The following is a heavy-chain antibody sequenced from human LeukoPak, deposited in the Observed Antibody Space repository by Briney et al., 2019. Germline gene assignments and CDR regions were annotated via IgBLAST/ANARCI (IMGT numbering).Heavy chain of an antibody. Sequence: ASVKVSCKASGFTFTSSAVQWVRQARGQRLEWIGWIVVGSGNTNYAQKFQERVAITRDMSTSTAYMELSSLRSEDTAVYYCARVVSGSYPLFDYWGQGTLVTVSS. D-gene: IGHD1-26*01. CDR2: IVVGSGNT. V-gene: IGHV1-58*01. CDR3: ARVVSGSYPLFDY. J-gene: IGHJ4*02. CDR1: GFTFTSSA.